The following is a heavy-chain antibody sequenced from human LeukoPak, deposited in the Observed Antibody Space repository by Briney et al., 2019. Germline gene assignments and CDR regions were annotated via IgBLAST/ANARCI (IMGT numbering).Heavy chain of an antibody. CDR3: ARHDYGDRIFQH. V-gene: IGHV4-38-2*01. Sequence: PSETLSLTCAVSGYSISSGYYWGWIRQPPGKGLEWIGSIYHSGSTYYNPSLKSRVTISVDTSKNQSSLKLSSVTAADTAVYYCARHDYGDRIFQHWGQGTLVTVSS. CDR2: IYHSGST. CDR1: GYSISSGYY. D-gene: IGHD4-17*01. J-gene: IGHJ1*01.